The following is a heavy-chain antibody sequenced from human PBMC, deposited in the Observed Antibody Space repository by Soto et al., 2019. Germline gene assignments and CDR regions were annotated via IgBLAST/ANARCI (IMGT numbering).Heavy chain of an antibody. V-gene: IGHV5-51*01. CDR3: VRSGTSSGRFSDY. CDR2: IYPSDSDI. D-gene: IGHD2-15*01. J-gene: IGHJ4*02. CDR1: GYTFTSYW. Sequence: GESLKISCKGAGYTFTSYWIGWVRQMPGEGLEWMGVIYPSDSDIRYSPSFQGKVTISADKSITTAYLQWSSLKAADTAMYYCVRSGTSSGRFSDYWGQGTLVTVSS.